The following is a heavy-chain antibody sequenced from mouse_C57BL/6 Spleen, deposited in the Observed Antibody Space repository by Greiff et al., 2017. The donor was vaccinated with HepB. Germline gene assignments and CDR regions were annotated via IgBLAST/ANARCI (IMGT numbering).Heavy chain of an antibody. D-gene: IGHD2-5*01. J-gene: IGHJ4*01. V-gene: IGHV5-6*01. CDR3: ARGSNLYYAMDY. CDR2: ISSGGSYT. Sequence: EVHLVESGGDLVKPGGSLKLSCAASGFTFSSYGMSWVRQTPDKRLEWVATISSGGSYTYYPDSVKGRFTISRDNAKNTLYLQMSSLKSEDTAMYYCARGSNLYYAMDYWGQGTSVTVSS. CDR1: GFTFSSYG.